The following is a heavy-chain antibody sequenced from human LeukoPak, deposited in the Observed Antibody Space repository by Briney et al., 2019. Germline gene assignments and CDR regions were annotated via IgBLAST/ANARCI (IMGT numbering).Heavy chain of an antibody. V-gene: IGHV4-34*01. CDR3: ASYFDY. CDR2: INHSGST. J-gene: IGHJ4*02. Sequence: SEALSLTCAVYGGSFSGYYWSWIRQPPGKGLEWIGEINHSGSTNYNPSLKSRVTISVDTSKNQFSLKLSSVTAADTAVYYCASYFDYWGQGTLVTVSS. CDR1: GGSFSGYY.